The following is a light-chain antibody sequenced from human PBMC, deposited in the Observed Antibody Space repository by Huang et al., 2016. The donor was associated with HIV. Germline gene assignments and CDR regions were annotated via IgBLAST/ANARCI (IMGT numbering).Light chain of an antibody. CDR3: QQSDSTPL. CDR2: DAS. J-gene: IGKJ3*01. CDR1: QSVSSY. V-gene: IGKV3-11*01. Sequence: EIVLTQSPATLSLSPGERATLSCRAGQSVSSYLAWYQQKPGQAPRLLIYDASNRATGIPARFSGSGSGTDFTLTISSLQPEDFATYYCQQSDSTPLFGPGTKVDIK.